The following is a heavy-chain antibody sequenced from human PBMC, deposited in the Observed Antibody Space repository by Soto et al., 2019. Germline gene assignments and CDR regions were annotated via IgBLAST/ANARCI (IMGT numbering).Heavy chain of an antibody. V-gene: IGHV4-59*01. Sequence: SETLSLTCTVSGSSIKNYYWTWIRQPPGKGLECIGYIYDRGYTSYNPTLKSRVTMSIDTSKNQFSLNLNSVTAADTAVYYCAREKITLDAFDFWGQGTMVTVSS. CDR1: GSSIKNYY. CDR2: IYDRGYT. CDR3: AREKITLDAFDF. J-gene: IGHJ3*01. D-gene: IGHD1-20*01.